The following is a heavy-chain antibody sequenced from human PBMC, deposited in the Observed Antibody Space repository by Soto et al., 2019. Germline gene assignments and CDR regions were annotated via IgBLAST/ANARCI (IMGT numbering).Heavy chain of an antibody. Sequence: EVQLVESGGDLVQPGGSLRLSCVASEFSISPYWMSWVRQAPGKGLEWVANIKEDGSAARYVDSARDRFLIARDNTKHSLYLQMTNLRAEDTAIYYCVSDGDVCSGSDCVRHFKHWGRGTRVTVSS. CDR3: VSDGDVCSGSDCVRHFKH. D-gene: IGHD5-12*01. J-gene: IGHJ1*01. CDR1: EFSISPYW. CDR2: IKEDGSAA. V-gene: IGHV3-7*03.